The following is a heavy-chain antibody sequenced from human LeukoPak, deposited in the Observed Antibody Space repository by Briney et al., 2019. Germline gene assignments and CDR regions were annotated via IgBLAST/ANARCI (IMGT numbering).Heavy chain of an antibody. J-gene: IGHJ4*02. CDR3: ARDNYGPGSYFDY. CDR1: AFSFSTYS. Sequence: GGSLRLFCTASAFSFSTYSMNWVRQAPGKGLEWVSYISGSGSTIHYADSVKGRFTLSRDIATNSLYLQMNSLRDEDTAVYYCARDNYGPGSYFDYWGQGTLVTVSS. V-gene: IGHV3-48*02. CDR2: ISGSGSTI. D-gene: IGHD3-10*01.